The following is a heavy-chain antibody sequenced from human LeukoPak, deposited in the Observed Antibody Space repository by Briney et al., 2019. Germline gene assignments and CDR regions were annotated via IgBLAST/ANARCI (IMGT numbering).Heavy chain of an antibody. CDR3: TKLKGWYGEGFFDY. J-gene: IGHJ4*02. D-gene: IGHD6-19*01. V-gene: IGHV3-53*01. CDR2: LYSGGAT. Sequence: GGSLRLSYAASGFTVSSNYMSWVRQPVGKGLEWVSVLYSGGATFYADSVKGRFTISRDTSKNTLYLQMNDLRADDTAVYYCTKLKGWYGEGFFDYWGQGTLVTVSS. CDR1: GFTVSSNY.